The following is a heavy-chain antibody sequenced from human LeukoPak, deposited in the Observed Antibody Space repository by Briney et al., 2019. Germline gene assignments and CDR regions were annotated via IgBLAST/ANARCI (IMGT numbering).Heavy chain of an antibody. J-gene: IGHJ5*02. D-gene: IGHD3-10*01. CDR2: INHSGST. Sequence: SETLSLTCAVYGGSFSGYYWSWIRQPPGKGLEWIGKINHSGSTNYNPSLKSRVTISVDTSKNQFSLKLGSVTAADTAVYYCARVVITMVRGVIGRLDPWGQGTLVTVSS. V-gene: IGHV4-34*01. CDR3: ARVVITMVRGVIGRLDP. CDR1: GGSFSGYY.